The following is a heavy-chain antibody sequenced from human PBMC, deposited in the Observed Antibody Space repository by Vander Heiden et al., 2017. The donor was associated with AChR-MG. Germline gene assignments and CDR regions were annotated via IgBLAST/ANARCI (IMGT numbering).Heavy chain of an antibody. CDR3: ARGGPLLREIAVAGTPLGFYYFDY. CDR1: GGTFSSYP. J-gene: IGHJ4*02. CDR2: IIPSFGPA. D-gene: IGHD6-19*01. Sequence: QVPLVQSGAEVKKPGSSVKVSCKASGGTFSSYPIRCVRTAPGQGLEWMGGIIPSFGPANYAQKFQGRVTITADESTSTAYMELSSLRSEDTAVYYCARGGPLLREIAVAGTPLGFYYFDYWGQGTLVTVSS. V-gene: IGHV1-69*01.